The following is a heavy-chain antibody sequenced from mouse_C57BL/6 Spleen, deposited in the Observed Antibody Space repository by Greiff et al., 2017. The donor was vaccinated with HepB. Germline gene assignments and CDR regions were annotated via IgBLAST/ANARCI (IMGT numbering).Heavy chain of an antibody. V-gene: IGHV1-18*01. Sequence: VQLQQSGPELVKPGASVKIPCKASGYTFTDYNMDWVKQSHGKSLEWIGDINPNNGGTIYNQKFKGKATLTVDKSSSTAYMELRSLTSEDTAVYYCARSSMDYEGAWFAYWGQGTLVTVSA. D-gene: IGHD2-4*01. CDR2: INPNNGGT. CDR1: GYTFTDYN. CDR3: ARSSMDYEGAWFAY. J-gene: IGHJ3*01.